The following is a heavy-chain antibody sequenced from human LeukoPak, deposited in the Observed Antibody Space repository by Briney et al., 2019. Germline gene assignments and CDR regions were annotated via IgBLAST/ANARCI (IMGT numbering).Heavy chain of an antibody. V-gene: IGHV3-21*01. Sequence: GGSLRLSCAASGFTFGSYSMSWVRQAPGKGLEWVSSISSSSSYIYYADSVKGRFTISRDNAKNSLYLQMNSLRAEDTAVYYCAREPTYYYDSSGYYPDYWGQGTLVTVSS. J-gene: IGHJ4*02. D-gene: IGHD3-22*01. CDR3: AREPTYYYDSSGYYPDY. CDR1: GFTFGSYS. CDR2: ISSSSSYI.